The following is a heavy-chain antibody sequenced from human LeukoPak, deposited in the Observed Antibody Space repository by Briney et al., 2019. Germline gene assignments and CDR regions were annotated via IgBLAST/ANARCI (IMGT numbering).Heavy chain of an antibody. V-gene: IGHV3-66*01. CDR3: ARARDGYEAFDI. CDR1: GFIVSSKY. Sequence: GGSLRLSCAVSGFIVSSKYMTWVRQAPGKGLEWVSVIYSGGRTYYADSVKGRFTTSRDNSKNTLYLQMNSLRAEDTAVYYCARARDGYEAFDIWGQGTMVTVSS. D-gene: IGHD3-22*01. CDR2: IYSGGRT. J-gene: IGHJ3*02.